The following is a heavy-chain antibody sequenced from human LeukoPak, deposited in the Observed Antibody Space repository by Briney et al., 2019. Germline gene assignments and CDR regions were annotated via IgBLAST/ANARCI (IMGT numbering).Heavy chain of an antibody. Sequence: VGSLRLSCAASGFTFSSYAMSWVRQAPGKGLEWVSFITGGGGSTYYADSVKGRFTISRDNSKNTLYLQMNSLRAEDTAVYYCAKYYYDTSGYYSAGYFDYWGQGSLVTVTS. CDR1: GFTFSSYA. J-gene: IGHJ4*02. CDR3: AKYYYDTSGYYSAGYFDY. D-gene: IGHD3-22*01. V-gene: IGHV3-23*01. CDR2: ITGGGGST.